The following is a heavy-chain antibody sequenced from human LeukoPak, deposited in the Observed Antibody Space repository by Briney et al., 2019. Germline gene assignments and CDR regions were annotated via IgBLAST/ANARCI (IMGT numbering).Heavy chain of an antibody. CDR2: IHYGGSA. CDR1: GASISSSSYY. Sequence: PSETLSLTCTVSGASISSSSYYWGWIRQPPGKGLEWIGSIHYGGSAYYNPSLKSRVTISVDTSKSQFSLKLSSVTAADTAVYYCARGRRLNWFDPWGQGTLVTVSS. V-gene: IGHV4-39*07. CDR3: ARGRRLNWFDP. J-gene: IGHJ5*02.